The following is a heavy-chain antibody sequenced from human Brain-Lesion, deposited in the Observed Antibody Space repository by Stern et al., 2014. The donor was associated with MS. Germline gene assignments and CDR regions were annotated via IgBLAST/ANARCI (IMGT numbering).Heavy chain of an antibody. J-gene: IGHJ6*02. V-gene: IGHV3-30*01. Sequence: VQLVESGGGVVQPGRSLRLSCAASGLIFSNYAMHWVRQAPGKGLQWVGIISYDGSNKYYADSVKGRFTISRDNSKNTLYLQMNSLKSEDTAVYYCARVDTPLDYYYGMDVWGQGTTVTVSS. CDR1: GLIFSNYA. CDR2: ISYDGSNK. CDR3: ARVDTPLDYYYGMDV. D-gene: IGHD5-18*01.